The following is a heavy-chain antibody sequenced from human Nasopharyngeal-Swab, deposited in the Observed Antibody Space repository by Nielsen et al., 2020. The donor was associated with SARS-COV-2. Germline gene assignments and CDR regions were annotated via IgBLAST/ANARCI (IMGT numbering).Heavy chain of an antibody. Sequence: SVKVSCKASAGTFSSYSISWVRQAPGQGLEWMGRIIPILGIANYAQKFQGRVTITADKSTSTAYIELSSLRSEDTAVYYCATAYLSGVPQRIYDLVYWGQGTLVTVSS. D-gene: IGHD5/OR15-5a*01. CDR3: ATAYLSGVPQRIYDLVY. CDR2: IIPILGIA. CDR1: AGTFSSYS. V-gene: IGHV1-69*04. J-gene: IGHJ4*02.